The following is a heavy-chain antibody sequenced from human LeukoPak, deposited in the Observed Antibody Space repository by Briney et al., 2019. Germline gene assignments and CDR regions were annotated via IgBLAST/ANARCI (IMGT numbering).Heavy chain of an antibody. CDR1: GYTFTGYY. CDR2: INPNSGGT. J-gene: IGHJ4*02. CDR3: ARDGRGYYDSSGYYCYFDY. D-gene: IGHD3-22*01. V-gene: IGHV1-2*06. Sequence: ASVKVSCKASGYTFTGYYMHWVRQAPGQGLEWMGRINPNSGGTNYAQKFQGRVTMTRDTSISTAYMELSRLRSGDTAVYYCARDGRGYYDSSGYYCYFDYWGQGTLVTVSS.